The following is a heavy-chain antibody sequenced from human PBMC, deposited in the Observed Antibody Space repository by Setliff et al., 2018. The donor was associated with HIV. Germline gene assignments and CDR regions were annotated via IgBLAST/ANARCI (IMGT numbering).Heavy chain of an antibody. V-gene: IGHV4-34*01. CDR2: INHSGST. CDR3: ARGKPRGYSKTLGLWYFDY. Sequence: PSETLSLTCAVYGGSLSGYYWSWIRQPPGKGLEWIGEINHSGSTNYNPSLKSRVTISVDTSKNQFSLKLSSVTAADTAVYYCARGKPRGYSKTLGLWYFDYWGQGTLVTVSS. D-gene: IGHD4-4*01. J-gene: IGHJ4*02. CDR1: GGSLSGYY.